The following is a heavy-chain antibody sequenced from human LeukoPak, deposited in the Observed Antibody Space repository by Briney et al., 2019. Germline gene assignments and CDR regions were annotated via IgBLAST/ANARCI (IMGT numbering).Heavy chain of an antibody. J-gene: IGHJ6*02. Sequence: ASVKVSCKASGYTFTGCYMHWVRQAPGQGLEWMGWINPNSGGTNYAQKFQGRVTMTRDTSISTAYMELSRLRSDDTAVYYCARDLTMIVVNYYYYGMDVWGQGTTVTVSS. V-gene: IGHV1-2*02. CDR1: GYTFTGCY. CDR3: ARDLTMIVVNYYYYGMDV. D-gene: IGHD3-22*01. CDR2: INPNSGGT.